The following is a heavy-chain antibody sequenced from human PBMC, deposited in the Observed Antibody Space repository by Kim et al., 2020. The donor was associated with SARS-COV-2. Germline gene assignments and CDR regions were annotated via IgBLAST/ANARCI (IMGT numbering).Heavy chain of an antibody. CDR3: ARDSSYGSGTKATGYYYYYGMDV. CDR2: IYTSGST. D-gene: IGHD3-10*01. J-gene: IGHJ6*02. CDR1: GGSISSGSYY. Sequence: SETLSLTCTVSGGSISSGSYYWSWIRQPAGKGLEWIGRIYTSGSTNYNPSLKSRVTISVDTSKNQFSLKLSSVTAADTAVYYCARDSSYGSGTKATGYYYYYGMDVWGQGTTVTVSS. V-gene: IGHV4-61*02.